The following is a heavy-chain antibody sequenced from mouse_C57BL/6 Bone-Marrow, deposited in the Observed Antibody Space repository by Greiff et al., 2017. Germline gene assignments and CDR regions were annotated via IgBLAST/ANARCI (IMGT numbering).Heavy chain of an antibody. CDR1: GFTFSDYY. J-gene: IGHJ3*01. D-gene: IGHD1-1*01. V-gene: IGHV5-12*01. CDR3: ASACGKGTRFGY. CDR2: ISNGGGRT. Sequence: EVQLVESGGGLVQPGGSLKLSCAASGFTFSDYYMYWVRQTPEKGLEWVAYISNGGGRTYYPDTVQGRVTLSRDNAKNTMYLQMSRLKSEDTAMYYGASACGKGTRFGYWGQGTMGTVSA.